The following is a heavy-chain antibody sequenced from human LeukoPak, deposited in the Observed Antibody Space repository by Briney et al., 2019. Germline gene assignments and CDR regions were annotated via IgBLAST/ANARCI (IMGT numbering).Heavy chain of an antibody. V-gene: IGHV4-34*01. D-gene: IGHD1-26*01. Sequence: PSDTLSLICAVYGGSFSGYYWSWIRQPPGKGLEWIGEINHSGSTNYNPSLKSRVTISVDTSKNQFSLKLSSVTAADTAVYYCATSAVGATSWFDPWGQGTLVTVSS. J-gene: IGHJ5*02. CDR1: GGSFSGYY. CDR3: ATSAVGATSWFDP. CDR2: INHSGST.